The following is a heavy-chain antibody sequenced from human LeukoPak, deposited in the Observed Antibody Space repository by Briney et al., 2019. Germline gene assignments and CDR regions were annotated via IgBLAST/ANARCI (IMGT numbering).Heavy chain of an antibody. D-gene: IGHD3-22*01. V-gene: IGHV3-9*01. CDR2: ISWKSGSI. J-gene: IGHJ4*02. CDR1: GFTFDDYA. Sequence: GGSLRLSCAASGFTFDDYAMHWVRQAPGKGLEWVSGISWKSGSIGYADSVKGRFTISRDNGKNSLYLQMNSLRAEDTALYYCAKDLRTYYYDSSGYPAFDYWGQGTLVTVSS. CDR3: AKDLRTYYYDSSGYPAFDY.